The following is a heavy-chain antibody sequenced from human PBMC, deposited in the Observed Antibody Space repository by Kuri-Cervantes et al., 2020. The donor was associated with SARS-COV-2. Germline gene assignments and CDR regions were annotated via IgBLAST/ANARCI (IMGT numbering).Heavy chain of an antibody. CDR1: GFPFRGYT. CDR2: ISYEGRGE. CDR3: ARAQSPAAAIDY. V-gene: IGHV3-30*04. D-gene: IGHD6-13*01. J-gene: IGHJ4*02. Sequence: GESLKISCAASGFPFRGYTYFWVRQAPGKGLEWVAVISYEGRGENYADSVRGRFSISRDNSKNTVDLHMNNLRADDTGVYYCARAQSPAAAIDYWGQGTLVT.